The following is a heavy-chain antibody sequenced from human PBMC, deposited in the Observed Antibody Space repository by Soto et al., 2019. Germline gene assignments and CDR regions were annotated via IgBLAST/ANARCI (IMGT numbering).Heavy chain of an antibody. CDR2: INPSGGST. Sequence: ASVKVSCKASGYTFTSYYMHWLRQAPGQGLEWMGIINPSGGSTSYAQKFQGRVTMTRDTSTSTVYMELSSLRSEDTAVYYCARGGYYGSGSYYLYYYGMDVWGQGTTVTVSS. V-gene: IGHV1-46*01. D-gene: IGHD3-10*01. CDR3: ARGGYYGSGSYYLYYYGMDV. CDR1: GYTFTSYY. J-gene: IGHJ6*02.